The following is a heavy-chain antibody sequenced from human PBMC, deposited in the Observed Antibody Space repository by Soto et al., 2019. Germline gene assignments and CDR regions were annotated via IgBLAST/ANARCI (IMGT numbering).Heavy chain of an antibody. CDR3: ARVPTGGYDWN. V-gene: IGHV3-74*01. Sequence: EVQLVESGGGLVQPGGSLRLSCAASGFTFTTYWMHWVRQAPGRGLVWVSRINSEGTTTNYADSVKGRVTISRDNAKSTVYLQMDSLRPEDTAVYYCARVPTGGYDWNWGQGTLVTVSS. D-gene: IGHD5-12*01. CDR1: GFTFTTYW. J-gene: IGHJ4*02. CDR2: INSEGTTT.